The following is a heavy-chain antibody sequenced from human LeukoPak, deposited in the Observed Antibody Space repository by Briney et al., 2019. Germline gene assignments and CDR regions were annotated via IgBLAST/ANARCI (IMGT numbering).Heavy chain of an antibody. CDR3: AKDISVGIVAEPVAMVSPLDV. D-gene: IGHD2-2*01. CDR1: GFTFSSYA. J-gene: IGHJ3*01. Sequence: GGSLRLSCAASGFTFSSYAMSWVRQAPGKGLEWVSGITWNSHSIAYADSVKGRFTISRDNAKNSLYLQMNSLRAEDTALYYCAKDISVGIVAEPVAMVSPLDVWGQGTMVTVSS. V-gene: IGHV3-9*01. CDR2: ITWNSHSI.